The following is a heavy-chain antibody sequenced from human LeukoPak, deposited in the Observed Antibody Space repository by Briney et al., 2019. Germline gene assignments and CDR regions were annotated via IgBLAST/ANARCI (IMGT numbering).Heavy chain of an antibody. V-gene: IGHV4-61*01. Sequence: PSETLSLTCTVSGGSVSSGSYYWSWIRLPPGKGLEWIGYIYYSGNTNYNPSLKSRVTISVDTSKNQFSLKLSSVTAADTAVYYCARVPSIDAFDIWGQGTMVTVSS. J-gene: IGHJ3*02. CDR1: GGSVSSGSYY. CDR2: IYYSGNT. CDR3: ARVPSIDAFDI.